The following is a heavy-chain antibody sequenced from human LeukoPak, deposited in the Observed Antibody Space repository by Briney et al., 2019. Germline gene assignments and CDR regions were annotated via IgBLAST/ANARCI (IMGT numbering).Heavy chain of an antibody. CDR2: ISGSGGST. CDR3: AKLFLPILTTGYFDY. D-gene: IGHD2/OR15-2a*01. V-gene: IGHV3-23*01. Sequence: GGSLRLSCAASGFTFSSYAMSWVHQAPGKGLEWVSAISGSGGSTYYADSVKGRFTISRDNSKNTLYLQMNSLRAEDTAVYYCAKLFLPILTTGYFDYWGQGTLVTVSS. CDR1: GFTFSSYA. J-gene: IGHJ4*02.